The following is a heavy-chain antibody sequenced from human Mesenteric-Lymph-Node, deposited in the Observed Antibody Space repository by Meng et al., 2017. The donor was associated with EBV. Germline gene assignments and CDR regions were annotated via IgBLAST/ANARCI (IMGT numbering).Heavy chain of an antibody. CDR1: GDSISNTNW. D-gene: IGHD1-26*01. Sequence: QVHLQESGPGLVKPSGTLSLTCDVSGDSISNTNWWNWVRQPPGKGLEWIGEIYHAGRTNYNPSLKSRVTLSVDKSKNQFSLKLTSVTAADTAEYYCARERGDSGSYGDYWGQGTLVTVSS. V-gene: IGHV4-4*02. CDR3: ARERGDSGSYGDY. CDR2: IYHAGRT. J-gene: IGHJ4*02.